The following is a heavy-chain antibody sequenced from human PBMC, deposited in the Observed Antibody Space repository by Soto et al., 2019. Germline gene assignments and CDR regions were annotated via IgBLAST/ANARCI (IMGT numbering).Heavy chain of an antibody. J-gene: IGHJ4*02. Sequence: QVQLVQSGAEVKKPGASVKVSCKASGYTFTGYYMHWVRQAPGQGLEWMGWINPNSGSTNYAQKFQGWVTMTRDTSISTAYMELSRLRSDDTAVYYCARGDYGSGSFAFFDYWGQGTLVTVSS. D-gene: IGHD3-10*01. CDR2: INPNSGST. CDR3: ARGDYGSGSFAFFDY. V-gene: IGHV1-2*04. CDR1: GYTFTGYY.